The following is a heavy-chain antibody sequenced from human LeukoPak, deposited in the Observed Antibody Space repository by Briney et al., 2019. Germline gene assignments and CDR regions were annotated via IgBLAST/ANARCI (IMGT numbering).Heavy chain of an antibody. D-gene: IGHD3-22*01. V-gene: IGHV3-48*03. CDR2: ISSSGSTI. CDR1: GFTFSSYE. J-gene: IGHJ4*02. Sequence: GGSLRLSCAASGFTFSSYEMNWVRQAPGKGLEWVSYISSSGSTIYYADSVKGRFTISRDNAKNSLYLQMNSLRAEDTAVYYCARGTYYDSSGYQGYWGQGTLVTVSS. CDR3: ARGTYYDSSGYQGY.